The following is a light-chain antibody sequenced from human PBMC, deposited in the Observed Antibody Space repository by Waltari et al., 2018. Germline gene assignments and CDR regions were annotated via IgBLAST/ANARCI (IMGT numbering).Light chain of an antibody. CDR3: QQYNNWPET. CDR1: QSIGSN. Sequence: DIVMTQSPATLSVSPGERATLACRASQSIGSNLAWYQHKPGQAPRFLIYGASTRATGSPVRFSGSGSGTEFTLTISSLQSADFAVYFCQQYNNWPETFGQGTKVEIK. V-gene: IGKV3-15*01. J-gene: IGKJ1*01. CDR2: GAS.